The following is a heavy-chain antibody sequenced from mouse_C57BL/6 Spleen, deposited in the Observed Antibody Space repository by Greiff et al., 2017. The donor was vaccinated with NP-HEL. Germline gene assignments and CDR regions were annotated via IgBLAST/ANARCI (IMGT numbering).Heavy chain of an antibody. Sequence: EVQLQQSGPGLVKPSQSLSLTCSVTGYSITSGYYWNWIRQFPGNKLEWMGYISYDGSNNYNPSLKNRISITRDTSKNQVFLKLNSVTTEDTATYYCARRGAYYSNYDYWGQGTTLTVSS. V-gene: IGHV3-6*01. CDR2: ISYDGSN. J-gene: IGHJ2*01. CDR1: GYSITSGYY. CDR3: ARRGAYYSNYDY. D-gene: IGHD2-5*01.